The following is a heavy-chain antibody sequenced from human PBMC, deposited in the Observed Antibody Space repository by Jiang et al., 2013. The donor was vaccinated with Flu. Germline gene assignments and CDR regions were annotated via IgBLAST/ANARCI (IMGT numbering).Heavy chain of an antibody. D-gene: IGHD2-21*02. CDR1: GYTFTSND. Sequence: QSGAEVKEPGASVKVSCKASGYTFTSNDLHWVRQAPGQGLEWMGIINPSQGGTTYAQKFQGRITITRDTSTNTIYMELSSLKSEDTAVYYCARILSCGGACYYFDHWGQGSLVTVSS. V-gene: IGHV1-46*01. J-gene: IGHJ4*02. CDR2: INPSQGGT. CDR3: ARILSCGGACYYFDH.